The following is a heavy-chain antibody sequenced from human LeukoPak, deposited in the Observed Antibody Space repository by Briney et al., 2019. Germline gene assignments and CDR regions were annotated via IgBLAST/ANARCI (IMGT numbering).Heavy chain of an antibody. CDR1: GGSISSSNW. CDR2: IYHSGST. V-gene: IGHV4-4*02. CDR3: ARDSSGWYRYFDY. D-gene: IGHD6-19*01. Sequence: SGTLSLTCAVSGGSISSSNWWSWVRPPPGKGLEWIGEIYHSGSTNYNPSLKSRVTISVDKSKNQFSLKLSSVTAADTAVYYCARDSSGWYRYFDYWGQGTLVTVSS. J-gene: IGHJ4*02.